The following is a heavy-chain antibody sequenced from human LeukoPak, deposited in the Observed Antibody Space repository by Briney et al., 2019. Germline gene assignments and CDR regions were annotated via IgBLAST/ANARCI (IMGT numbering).Heavy chain of an antibody. CDR3: ASSYRATVTTYYYYGMDV. CDR2: INHSGST. J-gene: IGHJ6*02. V-gene: IGHV4-34*01. Sequence: SETLSLTCAVYGGSFSGYYWSWIRQPPGKGLEWIGEINHSGSTNYNPSLKSRVTISVDTSKNQFSLKLSSVTAADTAVYYCASSYRATVTTYYYYGMDVWGQGTTVTVSS. CDR1: GGSFSGYY. D-gene: IGHD1/OR15-1a*01.